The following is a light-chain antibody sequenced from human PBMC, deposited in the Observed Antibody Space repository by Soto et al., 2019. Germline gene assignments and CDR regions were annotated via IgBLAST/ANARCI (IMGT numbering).Light chain of an antibody. V-gene: IGKV3-15*01. Sequence: EIVMTQSPATLSVSPGEXAXXSCRASQSVRRKLAWYKKKPGKDHRLIIYGESTRATGISARFSGSGYGTEFTITIRRMQSEDFAVYYCQQYNNWLTFGQGTRLEIK. CDR2: GES. J-gene: IGKJ5*01. CDR3: QQYNNWLT. CDR1: QSVRRK.